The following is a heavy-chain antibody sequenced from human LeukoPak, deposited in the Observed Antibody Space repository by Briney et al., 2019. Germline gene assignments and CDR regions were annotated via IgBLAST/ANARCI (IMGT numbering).Heavy chain of an antibody. Sequence: GRSLRLSCAASGFTFSSYGMHWVRQAPGKGLEWVAVIWYDGSNKYYADSVKGRFTISRDNSKNTLYLQMNSLRAEDTAVYYCAKSYPFTAGGYFDYWGQGTLVTVSS. CDR1: GFTFSSYG. D-gene: IGHD5-18*01. CDR3: AKSYPFTAGGYFDY. V-gene: IGHV3-33*06. J-gene: IGHJ4*02. CDR2: IWYDGSNK.